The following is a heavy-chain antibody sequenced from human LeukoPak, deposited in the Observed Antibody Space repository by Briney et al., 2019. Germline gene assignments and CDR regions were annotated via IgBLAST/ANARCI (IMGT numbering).Heavy chain of an antibody. J-gene: IGHJ4*02. D-gene: IGHD2-15*01. CDR1: GGSFSGYY. CDR3: ARGYCCGGSCYQVDY. CDR2: INHSGST. Sequence: SETLSLTCAVYGGSFSGYYWSWIRQPPGKGLEWIGEINHSGSTNYNPSLKSRVTISVDTSKNQFSLKLSSVTAADTAVYYCARGYCCGGSCYQVDYWGQGTLVTVSS. V-gene: IGHV4-34*01.